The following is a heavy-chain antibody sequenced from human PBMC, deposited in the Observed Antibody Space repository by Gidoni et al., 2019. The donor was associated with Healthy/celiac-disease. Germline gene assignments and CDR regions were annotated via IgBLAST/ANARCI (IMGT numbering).Heavy chain of an antibody. D-gene: IGHD3-22*01. J-gene: IGHJ3*02. CDR3: ATSRYDSSGYGSGPNAFDI. V-gene: IGHV1-24*01. CDR2: FDPEDGET. Sequence: QVQLVQSGAEVKKPGASVKVSCKVSGYTLTELSINWVRQAPGKGLEWMGGFDPEDGETIYAQKFQGRVTMTEDTSTDTAYMELSSLRSEDTAVYYCATSRYDSSGYGSGPNAFDIWGQGTMVTVSS. CDR1: GYTLTELS.